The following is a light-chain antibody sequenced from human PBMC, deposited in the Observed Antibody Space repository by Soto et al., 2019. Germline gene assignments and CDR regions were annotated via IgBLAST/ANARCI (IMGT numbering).Light chain of an antibody. J-gene: IGKJ1*01. Sequence: DIQMTQSPSTLAASVGDRVTITCRASQSIGSWLAWYQQISGRAHNLLIYDAYSLQSGVQSRFSGSGSGTEFTLTIRSLQPDDFATYYCQQYNTYSWTFGQGTKVDIK. CDR2: DAY. CDR1: QSIGSW. CDR3: QQYNTYSWT. V-gene: IGKV1-5*01.